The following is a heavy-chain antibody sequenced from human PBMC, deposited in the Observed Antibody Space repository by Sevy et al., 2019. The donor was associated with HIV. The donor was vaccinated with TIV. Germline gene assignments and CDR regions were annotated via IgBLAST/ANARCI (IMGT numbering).Heavy chain of an antibody. D-gene: IGHD2-15*01. Sequence: GGSLRLSCAASGFTLSSYGMHWVRQAPGKGLEWVAVIWYDGSNKYYADSVKGRFTISRDNSKNTLYLQMNSLRAEDTAVYYCARDMGAYCSGGSCYADYYYYGMDVWGQGTTVTVSS. V-gene: IGHV3-33*01. CDR3: ARDMGAYCSGGSCYADYYYYGMDV. J-gene: IGHJ6*02. CDR1: GFTLSSYG. CDR2: IWYDGSNK.